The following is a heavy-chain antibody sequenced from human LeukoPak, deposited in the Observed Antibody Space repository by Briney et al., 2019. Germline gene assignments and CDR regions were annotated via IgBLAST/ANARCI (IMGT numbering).Heavy chain of an antibody. Sequence: GGSLRLSCAASGFTFSSYAMSWVRQAPGKGLEWVSGISGSGDNTYYADSVKGRFTISRDNAKNSLYLQMNSLGAEDTAVYYCARESHSSGWYLDYWGQGTLVTVSS. CDR2: ISGSGDNT. V-gene: IGHV3-23*01. D-gene: IGHD6-19*01. CDR1: GFTFSSYA. CDR3: ARESHSSGWYLDY. J-gene: IGHJ4*02.